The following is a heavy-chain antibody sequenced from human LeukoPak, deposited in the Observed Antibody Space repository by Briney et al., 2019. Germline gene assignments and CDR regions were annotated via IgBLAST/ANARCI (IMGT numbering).Heavy chain of an antibody. J-gene: IGHJ4*02. CDR3: ARGSELAYCSSTSCYGLNYFDY. CDR1: GGSISSYY. Sequence: SETLSLTCTVSGGSISSYYWSWIRQPPGKGLEWIGYIYYSGSTNYNPSLKSRVTISVDTSKNQFSLKLSSVTAADTAVYYCARGSELAYCSSTSCYGLNYFDYWGQGTLVTVSS. CDR2: IYYSGST. V-gene: IGHV4-59*01. D-gene: IGHD2-2*01.